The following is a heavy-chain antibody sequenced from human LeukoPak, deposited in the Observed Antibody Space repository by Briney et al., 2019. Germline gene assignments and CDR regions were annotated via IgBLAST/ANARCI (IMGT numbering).Heavy chain of an antibody. V-gene: IGHV3-74*01. CDR3: ARDPADYYDSSGFPYYMDV. CDR1: GFTFSSYW. Sequence: GGSLRLSCAASGFTFSSYWMHWVRQAPGKGLVWVSRINSDGSSTSYADSVKGRFTISRDNAKNTLYLQMNSLRAEDTAVYYCARDPADYYDSSGFPYYMDVWGKGTTVAVSS. J-gene: IGHJ6*03. D-gene: IGHD3-22*01. CDR2: INSDGSST.